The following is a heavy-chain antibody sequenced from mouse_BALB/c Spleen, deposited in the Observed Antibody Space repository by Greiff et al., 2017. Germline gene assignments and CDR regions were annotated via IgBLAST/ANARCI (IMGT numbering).Heavy chain of an antibody. J-gene: IGHJ2*01. Sequence: QVQLKQSGAELARPGASVKLSCKASGYTFTSYWMQWVKQRPGQGLEWIGAIYPGDGDTRYTQKFKGKATLTADKSSSTAYMQLSSLASEDSAVYYCARGEYYDYDEGVSYFDYWGQGTTLTVSS. CDR1: GYTFTSYW. CDR2: IYPGDGDT. CDR3: ARGEYYDYDEGVSYFDY. D-gene: IGHD2-4*01. V-gene: IGHV1-87*01.